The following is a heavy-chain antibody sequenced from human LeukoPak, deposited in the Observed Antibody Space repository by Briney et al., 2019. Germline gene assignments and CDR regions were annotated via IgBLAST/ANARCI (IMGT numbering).Heavy chain of an antibody. CDR3: AGSIVGATGGDAFDI. V-gene: IGHV4-59*01. CDR2: IYYSGST. CDR1: GGSISSYY. D-gene: IGHD1-26*01. Sequence: TSETLSLTCTVSGGSISSYYWSWIRQPPGKGLDWIGYIYYSGSTNYNPSLKSRVTISVDTSKNQFSLKLSSVTAADTAVYYCAGSIVGATGGDAFDIWGQGTMVTVSS. J-gene: IGHJ3*02.